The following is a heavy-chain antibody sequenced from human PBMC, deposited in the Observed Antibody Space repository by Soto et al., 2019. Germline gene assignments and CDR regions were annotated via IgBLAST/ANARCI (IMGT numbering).Heavy chain of an antibody. CDR1: GCSISSGGYY. D-gene: IGHD2-8*01. V-gene: IGHV4-31*03. Sequence: QVQLQESGPGLVKPSQTLSLTCTVSGCSISSGGYYWRWIRPHPGQGLEWIGYIDYSGSTSYNPSPKIRVTLSVDTSKKQFSMKLRSVAAADTAVYYCARLLPYGTNGVCYPGRSNGLDPCGQGTLVTVSS. CDR3: ARLLPYGTNGVCYPGRSNGLDP. J-gene: IGHJ5*02. CDR2: IDYSGST.